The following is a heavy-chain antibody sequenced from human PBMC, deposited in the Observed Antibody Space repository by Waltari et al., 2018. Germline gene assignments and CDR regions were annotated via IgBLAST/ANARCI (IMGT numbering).Heavy chain of an antibody. CDR1: GFILSRYW. Sequence: EVQLVESGGGLVQPGGSLRLSCAASGFILSRYWMSWVRQAPGKGPEWVANIMTDGSEEYYVDSVRGRFTISRDNAKNSLYLQMNSLRPEDTAVYYCARDQWFAFDIWGHGTMVTASS. CDR2: IMTDGSEE. CDR3: ARDQWFAFDI. V-gene: IGHV3-7*01. J-gene: IGHJ3*02. D-gene: IGHD3-22*01.